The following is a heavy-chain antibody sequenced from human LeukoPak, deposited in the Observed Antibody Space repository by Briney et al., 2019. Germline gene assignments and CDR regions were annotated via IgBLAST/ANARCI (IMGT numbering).Heavy chain of an antibody. V-gene: IGHV3-21*01. D-gene: IGHD2-2*01. Sequence: GGSLGLSCAASGFTFSSYAMSWVRQAPGKGLEWVSSISSSSSYIYYADSVKGRFTISRDNAKNSLYLQMNSLRAEDTAVYYCARDLRCSSTSCPQGSYWGQGTLVTVSS. J-gene: IGHJ4*02. CDR3: ARDLRCSSTSCPQGSY. CDR2: ISSSSSYI. CDR1: GFTFSSYA.